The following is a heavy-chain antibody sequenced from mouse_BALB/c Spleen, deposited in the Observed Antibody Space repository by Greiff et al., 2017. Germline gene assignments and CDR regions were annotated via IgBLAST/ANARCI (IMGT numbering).Heavy chain of an antibody. CDR3: ARRGYDYDWGAMDY. V-gene: IGHV4-1*02. Sequence: EVKLLESGGGLVQPGGSLKLSCAASGFDFSRYWMSWVRQAPGKGLEWIGEINPDSSTINYTPSLKDKFIISRDNAKNTLYLQMSKVRSEDTALYYCARRGYDYDWGAMDYWGQGTSVTVSS. D-gene: IGHD2-4*01. J-gene: IGHJ4*01. CDR1: GFDFSRYW. CDR2: INPDSSTI.